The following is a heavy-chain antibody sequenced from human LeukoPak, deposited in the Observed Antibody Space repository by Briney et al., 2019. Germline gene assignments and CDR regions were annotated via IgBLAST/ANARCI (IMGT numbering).Heavy chain of an antibody. J-gene: IGHJ2*01. V-gene: IGHV1-2*02. CDR2: INPNSGGT. D-gene: IGHD2-21*02. CDR1: GYTFTGYY. CDR3: ARAIVVVVTAPPYWYFDL. Sequence: ASVKVSCKASGYTFTGYYMHWVRQAPGQGLEWMGWINPNSGGTNYAQKFQGRVTMTRDTSISTAYMELSSLKFDDTAVYYCARAIVVVVTAPPYWYFDLWGRGTLVTVSS.